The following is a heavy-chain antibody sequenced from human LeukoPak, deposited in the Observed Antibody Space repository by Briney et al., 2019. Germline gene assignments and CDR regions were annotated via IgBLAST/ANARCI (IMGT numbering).Heavy chain of an antibody. CDR2: IYPGASDT. CDR3: AKIDRQYCSRSSCYALDY. D-gene: IGHD2-2*01. J-gene: IGHJ4*02. V-gene: IGHV5-51*01. Sequence: GASLKISCKCSGYSFTSYWIGGVRQMPGKGLEGMGIIYPGASDTRSSPSFQGQVTISVDKSISTASLQWSSLKASDTAIYYCAKIDRQYCSRSSCYALDYWGRGTPVTVSS. CDR1: GYSFTSYW.